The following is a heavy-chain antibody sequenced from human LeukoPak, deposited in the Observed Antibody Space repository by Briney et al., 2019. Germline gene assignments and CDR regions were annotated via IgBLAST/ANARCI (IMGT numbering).Heavy chain of an antibody. V-gene: IGHV3-21*01. J-gene: IGHJ4*02. CDR2: ISSSSSYI. Sequence: PGGSPRLSCAASGFTFSSYSMNWVRQAPGKGLEWVSSISSSSSYIYYADSVKGRFTISSDNAKNSLYLQMNSLRAEDTAVYYCARDRFRGVVVPAAVDYWGQGTLVTVSS. D-gene: IGHD2-2*01. CDR1: GFTFSSYS. CDR3: ARDRFRGVVVPAAVDY.